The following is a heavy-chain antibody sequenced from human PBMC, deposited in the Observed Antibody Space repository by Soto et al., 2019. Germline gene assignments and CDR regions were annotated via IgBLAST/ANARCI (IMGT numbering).Heavy chain of an antibody. CDR2: ISAYNGNT. CDR3: AREAYSSSWFFDY. D-gene: IGHD6-13*01. V-gene: IGHV1-18*01. J-gene: IGHJ4*02. CDR1: GYTFTSYG. Sequence: QVQLVQSGAEVKKPGASVKVSCKASGYTFTSYGISWVRQAPGQGLEWMGWISAYNGNTNYAQKLQGRVTITTDTYTSTAYMELRSLRSDATAVYYCAREAYSSSWFFDYWGQGTLVTVSS.